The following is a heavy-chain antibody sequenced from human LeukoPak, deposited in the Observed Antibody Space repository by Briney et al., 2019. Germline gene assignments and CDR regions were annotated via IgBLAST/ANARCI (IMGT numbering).Heavy chain of an antibody. V-gene: IGHV3-23*01. CDR1: GFTFSTYW. CDR3: TRNSGWYGLS. D-gene: IGHD6-19*01. CDR2: IDYDGGSG. Sequence: GGSLRLSCAVSGFTFSTYWMSWVRQAPGKGLEWVSSIDYDGGSGHYADSVKGRFTISRDNSNNTLFLHLNSLRGEDTAVYYCTRNSGWYGLSWGQGTLVTVSS. J-gene: IGHJ1*01.